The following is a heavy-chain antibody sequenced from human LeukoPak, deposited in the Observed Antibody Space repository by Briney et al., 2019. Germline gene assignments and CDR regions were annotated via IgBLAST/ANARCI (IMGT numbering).Heavy chain of an antibody. V-gene: IGHV1-2*02. CDR2: INPNSGGT. J-gene: IGHJ4*02. CDR3: ASLGGGNSKNYFDY. D-gene: IGHD4-23*01. CDR1: GYTFTGYY. Sequence: ASVKVSCKASGYTFTGYYMHWVRQAPGQGLEWMGWINPNSGGTNYAQKFQGRVTMTRDTSISTAYMELSRLRSDGTAVYYCASLGGGNSKNYFDYWGQGTLATVSS.